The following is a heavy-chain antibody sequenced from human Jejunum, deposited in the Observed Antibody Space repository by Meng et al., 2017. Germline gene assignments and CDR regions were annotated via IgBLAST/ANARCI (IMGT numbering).Heavy chain of an antibody. V-gene: IGHV4-30-4*01. J-gene: IGHJ4*02. D-gene: IGHD3-16*01. CDR1: GASISGADYY. Sequence: QVQLQESGPGLVKPSQTLSLTRTVSGASISGADYYWSWIRQPPGKGLEWIGYIYYSGATYSNPSLKSRATISIDTSKNQFSLRLTSVTAADTAVYYCVREKRRTYYFDYWGQGTLVTVSS. CDR2: IYYSGAT. CDR3: VREKRRTYYFDY.